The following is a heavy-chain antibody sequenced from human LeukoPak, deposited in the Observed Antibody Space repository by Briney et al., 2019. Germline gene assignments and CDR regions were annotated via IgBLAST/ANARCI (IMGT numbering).Heavy chain of an antibody. D-gene: IGHD3-16*01. CDR1: GFSFSSYA. V-gene: IGHV3-23*01. CDR2: ISGSGGGT. J-gene: IGHJ4*02. Sequence: GGSLRLSCAASGFSFSSYAMNWVRQAPGKGLEWVSSISGSGGGTFYADSVKGRFTISRDNPKNTPYLQMNSLRAEDTAVYYCARDLSNWIPRGGKYWGQGIPVTVSS. CDR3: ARDLSNWIPRGGKY.